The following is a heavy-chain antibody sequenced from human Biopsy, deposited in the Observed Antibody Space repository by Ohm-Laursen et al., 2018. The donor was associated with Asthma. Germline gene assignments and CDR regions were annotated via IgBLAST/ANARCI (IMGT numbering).Heavy chain of an antibody. CDR3: ARAGQCSSTSCYNPGWFDP. J-gene: IGHJ5*02. CDR1: GGSISSGAYY. CDR2: INHSGST. V-gene: IGHV4-39*07. Sequence: SETLSLTCTVSGGSISSGAYYWSWARQPPGKGLEWIGEINHSGSTNYNPSLKSRVTISVDTSKNQFSLKLSSVTAADTAVYYCARAGQCSSTSCYNPGWFDPWGQGTLVTVSS. D-gene: IGHD2-2*01.